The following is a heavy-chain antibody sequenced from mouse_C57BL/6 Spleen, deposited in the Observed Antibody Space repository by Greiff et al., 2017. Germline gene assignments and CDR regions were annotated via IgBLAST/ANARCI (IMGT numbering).Heavy chain of an antibody. CDR2: IDPSDSET. J-gene: IGHJ1*03. V-gene: IGHV1-52*01. D-gene: IGHD1-1*01. CDR3: ARLGATVVATDWYFEG. CDR1: GYTFTSYW. Sequence: QVQLQQPGAELVRPGSSVKLSCKASGYTFTSYWMPWVKQRPIQGLEWIGNIDPSDSETHYNQKFKDKATLTVDKSSSTAYMQLSSLTSEDSAVYYCARLGATVVATDWYFEGWGTGTTVTVST.